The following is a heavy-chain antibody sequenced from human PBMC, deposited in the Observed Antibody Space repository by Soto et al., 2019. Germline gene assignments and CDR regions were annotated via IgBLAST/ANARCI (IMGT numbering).Heavy chain of an antibody. CDR3: ARDSGCGSGGDGKYYLDY. V-gene: IGHV3-7*01. Sequence: LRLSCAASGVTFGSYWMSLVRQVPWKGLEWLGTIKRDSTEQKYVTSVKGRFTMSRDNAQNSLYLQMDSLRAEDTAVYYCARDSGCGSGGDGKYYLDYWGHGTLVTVSS. D-gene: IGHD3-10*01. CDR2: IKRDSTEQ. CDR1: GVTFGSYW. J-gene: IGHJ4*01.